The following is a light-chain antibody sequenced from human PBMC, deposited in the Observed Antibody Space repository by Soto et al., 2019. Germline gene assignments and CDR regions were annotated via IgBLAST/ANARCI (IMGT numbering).Light chain of an antibody. CDR2: ATS. CDR3: QQGYSSRWT. CDR1: QNIRSY. V-gene: IGKV1-39*01. J-gene: IGKJ1*01. Sequence: DIQMTQSPSSLTASVGDRVTITCRASQNIRSYLNWYQQKPGKAPQLLIYATSSLQTGVPSRFSAIGSGTDFSLVISDLQPEDSATYYCQQGYSSRWTSGRGTKVEI.